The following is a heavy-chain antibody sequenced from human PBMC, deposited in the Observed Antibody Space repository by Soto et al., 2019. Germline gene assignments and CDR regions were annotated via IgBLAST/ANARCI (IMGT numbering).Heavy chain of an antibody. CDR2: ISYDGSNK. CDR1: GFTFSSSA. Sequence: ESGGGVVQPGRSLRLSCAASGFTFSSSAMHWVRQAPGKGLAWLAVISYDGSNKYYADSVKGRFTISRDNSKNTLYLQMNSLRAEDTAVYYCARSEHLGYCSSTSCYDYGMDVWGQGTTVTVSS. CDR3: ARSEHLGYCSSTSCYDYGMDV. J-gene: IGHJ6*02. D-gene: IGHD2-2*01. V-gene: IGHV3-30-3*01.